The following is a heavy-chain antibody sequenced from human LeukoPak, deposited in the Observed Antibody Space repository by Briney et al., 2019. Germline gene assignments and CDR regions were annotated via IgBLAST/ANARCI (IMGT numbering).Heavy chain of an antibody. CDR2: ISAYNGNT. J-gene: IGHJ6*03. D-gene: IGHD6-19*01. CDR1: GYTFTSYG. CDR3: ARDLGYSSGWYVSGFYYYYMDV. Sequence: ASAKVSCKASGYTFTSYGISWVRQAPGQGLEWMGWISAYNGNTNYAQKLQGRVTMTTDTSTSTAYMELRSLRSDDTAVYYCARDLGYSSGWYVSGFYYYYMDVWGKGTTVTISS. V-gene: IGHV1-18*01.